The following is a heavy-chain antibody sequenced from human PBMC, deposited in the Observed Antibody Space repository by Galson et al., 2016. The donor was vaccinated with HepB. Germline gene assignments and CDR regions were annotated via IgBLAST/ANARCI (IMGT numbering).Heavy chain of an antibody. D-gene: IGHD2-21*01. CDR2: ISASGVT. Sequence: SLRLSCAASGFTLNSFAMTWVRQAPGKGLEWLSSISASGVTYYAESVRGRFTISRDNSKNTLYLQMNSLRAEDTAVYYCANIPRRGPFDYWGQGTQVTVSS. J-gene: IGHJ4*02. V-gene: IGHV3-23*01. CDR3: ANIPRRGPFDY. CDR1: GFTLNSFA.